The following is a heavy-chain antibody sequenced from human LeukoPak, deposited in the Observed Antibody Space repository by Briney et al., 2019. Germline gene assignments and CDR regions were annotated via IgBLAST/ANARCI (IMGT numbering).Heavy chain of an antibody. Sequence: SETLSLTCTVSGGSISSYYWSWIRQPARKGLEWIGRIYTSGSTNYNPSLKSRVTMSVDTSKNQFSLKLSSVTAADTAVYYCARDTYYYDSSGYWWFDPWGQGTLVTVSS. D-gene: IGHD3-22*01. CDR2: IYTSGST. V-gene: IGHV4-4*07. CDR1: GGSISSYY. CDR3: ARDTYYYDSSGYWWFDP. J-gene: IGHJ5*02.